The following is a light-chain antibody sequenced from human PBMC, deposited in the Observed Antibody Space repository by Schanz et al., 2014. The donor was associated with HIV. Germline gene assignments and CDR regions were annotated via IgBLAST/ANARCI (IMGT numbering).Light chain of an antibody. Sequence: EIVLTQSPATLSLSPGERVTLSCRASQSVSSYLAWYQQKPGQAPRLLIHDASNRATGIPARFSGSGSGTDFTLTVSRLEPEDFAVYYCQLYGESPPWTFGQGTKVEMK. CDR2: DAS. CDR3: QLYGESPPWT. CDR1: QSVSSY. V-gene: IGKV3-11*01. J-gene: IGKJ1*01.